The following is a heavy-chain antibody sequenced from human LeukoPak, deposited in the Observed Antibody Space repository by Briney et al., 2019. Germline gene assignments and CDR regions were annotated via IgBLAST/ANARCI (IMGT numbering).Heavy chain of an antibody. CDR2: FYYTGTI. J-gene: IGHJ2*01. CDR3: ARQGVVPNKAGWYFDL. D-gene: IGHD3-10*01. Sequence: PSETLSLTCIVSGGSMSSTDHFWGWIRQPPGKGLEWIGSFYYTGTILYSPSLESRGTISIDTSKNQFSLRIRSVTAADTAVYYCARQGVVPNKAGWYFDLWGRGALVTVSS. CDR1: GGSMSSTDHF. V-gene: IGHV4-39*01.